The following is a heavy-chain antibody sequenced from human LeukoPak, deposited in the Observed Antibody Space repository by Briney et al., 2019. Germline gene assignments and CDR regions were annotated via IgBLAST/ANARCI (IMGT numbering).Heavy chain of an antibody. J-gene: IGHJ4*02. D-gene: IGHD4-17*01. Sequence: GGSLRLSCAASGFTFSSYSMNWVRQAPGKGLEWVSSISSSSSYIYYADSVKGRFTISRDNAKNSLYLQMNSLRAEDTAVYYCARDLSGYGDYGYFDYWGQGTLVTVSS. CDR1: GFTFSSYS. CDR3: ARDLSGYGDYGYFDY. CDR2: ISSSSSYI. V-gene: IGHV3-21*01.